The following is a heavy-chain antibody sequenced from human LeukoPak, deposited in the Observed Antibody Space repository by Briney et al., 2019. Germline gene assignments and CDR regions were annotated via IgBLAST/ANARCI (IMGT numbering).Heavy chain of an antibody. CDR3: AQENGDYGDAFDI. CDR1: GYSFTSYW. D-gene: IGHD4-17*01. V-gene: IGHV5-51*01. Sequence: GESLKISCKGSGYSFTSYWIGWVRQMPGKGLEGMGIIYPGDSDTRYSPSFQGQVTISADKSISTAYLQWSSLRSEDTAVYYCAQENGDYGDAFDIWGQGTMVTVSS. CDR2: IYPGDSDT. J-gene: IGHJ3*02.